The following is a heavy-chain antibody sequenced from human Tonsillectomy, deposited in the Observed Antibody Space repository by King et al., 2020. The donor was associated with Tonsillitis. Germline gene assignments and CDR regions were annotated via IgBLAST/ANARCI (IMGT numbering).Heavy chain of an antibody. CDR2: ISGGGDGT. D-gene: IGHD1-14*01. CDR3: VARQTTSPDY. Sequence: VQLVQSGGGLVQPGGSLRPSCAASGVTFSNYGVGWVRQAPGKGLEWVSSISGGGDGTYYADSVKGRITISRDNSKSTVYLQMNSLRPEDTAVYYCVARQTTSPDYWGQGTLVTVSS. CDR1: GVTFSNYG. V-gene: IGHV3-23*04. J-gene: IGHJ4*02.